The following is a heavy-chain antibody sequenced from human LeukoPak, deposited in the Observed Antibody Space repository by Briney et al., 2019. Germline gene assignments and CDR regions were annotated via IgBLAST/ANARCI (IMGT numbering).Heavy chain of an antibody. Sequence: GGSLRLSCAASGFTFSYYAMGWVRQAPGKGLEWVSGISGSNNAYYTDSVKGRFTISRDNSKNTQYLQMNTLRAEDTAVYYCAKGVRYLDWWILDYWGQGTLVPVSS. V-gene: IGHV3-23*01. CDR3: AKGVRYLDWWILDY. CDR2: ISGSNNA. CDR1: GFTFSYYA. D-gene: IGHD3-9*01. J-gene: IGHJ4*02.